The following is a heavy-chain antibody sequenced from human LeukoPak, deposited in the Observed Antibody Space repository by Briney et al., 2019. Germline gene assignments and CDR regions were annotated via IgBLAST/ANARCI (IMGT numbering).Heavy chain of an antibody. D-gene: IGHD6-13*01. CDR1: GFTFSSYG. V-gene: IGHV3-33*01. J-gene: IGHJ4*02. Sequence: GRSLRLSCAASGFTFSSYGMHWVRQAPGKGLEWVAVIWYDGSNKYYADSVKGRFTISRGNSKNTLYLQMNSLRAEDTAVYYCARSTGYSSSWHHDNWGQGTLVTVSS. CDR2: IWYDGSNK. CDR3: ARSTGYSSSWHHDN.